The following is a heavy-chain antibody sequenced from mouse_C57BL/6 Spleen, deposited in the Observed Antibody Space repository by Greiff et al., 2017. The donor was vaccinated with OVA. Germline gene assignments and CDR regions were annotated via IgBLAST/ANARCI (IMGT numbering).Heavy chain of an antibody. Sequence: QVQLRQPGAELVMPGASVKLSCKASGYTFTSYWMHWVKQRPGQGLEWIGEIDPSDSYTNYNQKFKGKSTLTVDKSSSTAYMQLSSLTSEDSAVYYCARSGHYDGGDFDYWGQGTSVTVSS. V-gene: IGHV1-69*01. CDR1: GYTFTSYW. CDR3: ARSGHYDGGDFDY. D-gene: IGHD1-2*01. CDR2: IDPSDSYT. J-gene: IGHJ4*01.